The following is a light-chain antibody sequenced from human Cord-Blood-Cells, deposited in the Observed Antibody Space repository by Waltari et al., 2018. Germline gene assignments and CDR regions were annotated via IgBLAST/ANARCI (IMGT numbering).Light chain of an antibody. Sequence: QSVLTQPPSVSAAPGQQVTISYSGSSSNIGNNYVSWYQQLPGTAPKLLIYENNKRPAGIPDRFSGAKSGTSATLGITGLQTGDEADYYCGTWDSSLGAGVFGGGTKLTVL. V-gene: IGLV1-51*02. CDR3: GTWDSSLGAGV. CDR1: SSNIGNNY. J-gene: IGLJ3*02. CDR2: ENN.